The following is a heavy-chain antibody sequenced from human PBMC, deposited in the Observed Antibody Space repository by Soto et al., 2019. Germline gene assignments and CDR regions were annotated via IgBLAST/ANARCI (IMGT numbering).Heavy chain of an antibody. D-gene: IGHD6-19*01. CDR3: ARDTGRVAGTVDYYYGMDV. CDR1: GGSVSSGSYY. CDR2: IYYSGST. Sequence: PSETLSLTCTVSGGSVSSGSYYWSWIRQPPGKGLEWIGYIYYSGSTNYNPSLKSRVTISVDTSKNQFSLKLSSVTAADTAVYYCARDTGRVAGTVDYYYGMDVWGQGTTVTVS. V-gene: IGHV4-61*01. J-gene: IGHJ6*02.